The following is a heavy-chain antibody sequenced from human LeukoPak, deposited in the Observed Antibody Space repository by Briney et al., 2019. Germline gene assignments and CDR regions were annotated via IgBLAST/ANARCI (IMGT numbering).Heavy chain of an antibody. Sequence: ASVKVSCKASGYTFTGYYMHWVRQAPGQGLEWMGMIYPRDGSTSYAQKFQGRVTITADESTSTAYMELSSLRSEDTAVYYCATRTIFGVVTTYYFDYWGQGTLVTVSS. V-gene: IGHV1-46*01. J-gene: IGHJ4*02. CDR1: GYTFTGYY. D-gene: IGHD3-3*01. CDR2: IYPRDGST. CDR3: ATRTIFGVVTTYYFDY.